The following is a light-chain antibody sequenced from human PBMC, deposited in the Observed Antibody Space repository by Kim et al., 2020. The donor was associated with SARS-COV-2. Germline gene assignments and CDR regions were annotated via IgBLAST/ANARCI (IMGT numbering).Light chain of an antibody. J-gene: IGKJ4*02. Sequence: VSPGERAPLSCRATQSVSSNLAWYQQKPGQAPRLLMYGASTRTTGVPARFSGSGSGTEFTLTISSLQSEDFAVYYYQQYNHWPPGFGGGTKVEIK. V-gene: IGKV3-15*01. CDR2: GAS. CDR1: QSVSSN. CDR3: QQYNHWPPG.